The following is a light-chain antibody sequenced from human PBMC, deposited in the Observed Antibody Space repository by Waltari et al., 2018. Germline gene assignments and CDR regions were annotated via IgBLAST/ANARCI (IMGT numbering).Light chain of an antibody. CDR2: WAS. J-gene: IGKJ2*01. Sequence: DIVMTQSPDSLAVSLGERATINCKSSQSVLYSSNNKNYLAWYQQKPGQPPKLLIYWASTRASGVPDRCSGSGSGTDFTLTISSLQAEDVAVYYCQQYYSIPYTFGQGTKLEIK. V-gene: IGKV4-1*01. CDR1: QSVLYSSNNKNY. CDR3: QQYYSIPYT.